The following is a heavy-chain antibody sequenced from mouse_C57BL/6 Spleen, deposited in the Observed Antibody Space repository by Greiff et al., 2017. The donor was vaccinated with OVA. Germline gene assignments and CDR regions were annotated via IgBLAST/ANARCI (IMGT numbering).Heavy chain of an antibody. CDR2: INPNNGGT. CDR3: ARSGTTVVGGY. D-gene: IGHD1-1*01. V-gene: IGHV1-22*01. J-gene: IGHJ2*01. CDR1: GYTFTDYN. Sequence: EVQGVESGPELVKPGASVKMSCKASGYTFTDYNMHWVKQSHGKSLEWIGYINPNNGGTSYNQKFKGKATLTVNKSSSTAYMELRSLTSEDSAVYYCARSGTTVVGGYWGQGTTLTVSS.